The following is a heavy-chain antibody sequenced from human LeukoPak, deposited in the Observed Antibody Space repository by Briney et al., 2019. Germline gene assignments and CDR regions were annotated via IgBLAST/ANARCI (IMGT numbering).Heavy chain of an antibody. CDR2: ISSSSSYI. CDR1: GFTFSSYS. V-gene: IGHV3-21*01. CDR3: ARERDGRFFDY. J-gene: IGHJ4*02. D-gene: IGHD5-24*01. Sequence: PGGSLRLSCAASGFTFSSYSMNWVRQAPGKGLEWVSSISSSSSYIYYADSVKGRFTISRDNAKNSLHLQMNTLRAEDTAAYYCARERDGRFFDYWGQGTLVTVSS.